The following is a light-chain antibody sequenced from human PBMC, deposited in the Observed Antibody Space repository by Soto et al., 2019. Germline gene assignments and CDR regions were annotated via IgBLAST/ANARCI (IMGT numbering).Light chain of an antibody. CDR3: QHYDHWPLT. CDR1: QSVRSN. Sequence: EIVMTQSPATLSVSLGERATVSCRASQSVRSNLVWLQQKPGQAPRLLIYAASTRATGVPARFSGSGSGTDFTLTISSLQSEDFAVYYCQHYDHWPLTFGQGTRVEVK. V-gene: IGKV3-15*01. CDR2: AAS. J-gene: IGKJ1*01.